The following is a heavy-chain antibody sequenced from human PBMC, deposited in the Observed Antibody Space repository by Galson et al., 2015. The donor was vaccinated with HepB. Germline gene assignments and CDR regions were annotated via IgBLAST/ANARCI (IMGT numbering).Heavy chain of an antibody. D-gene: IGHD3-10*01. J-gene: IGHJ4*02. CDR3: ARELKGSGSYSYFDY. CDR2: IYSSGST. Sequence: ETLSLTCTVSGGSINSYYWSWIRQPPGKGLEYIGYIYSSGSTNYNPSLKSRVTISVDTSKNEFSLKLNSVTAADTAVYYCARELKGSGSYSYFDYWGQGTLVTVSS. CDR1: GGSINSYY. V-gene: IGHV4-59*01.